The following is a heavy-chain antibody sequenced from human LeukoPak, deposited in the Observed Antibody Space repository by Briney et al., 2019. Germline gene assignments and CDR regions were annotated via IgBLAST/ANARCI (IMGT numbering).Heavy chain of an antibody. D-gene: IGHD4-11*01. CDR1: GGSISPYY. CDR2: INHSGST. V-gene: IGHV4-34*01. CDR3: AKLTVTYYYYYYMDV. J-gene: IGHJ6*03. Sequence: SETLSLTCTVSGGSISPYYWSWIRQPPGKGLEWIGEINHSGSTNYNPSLKSRVTISVDTSKNQFSLKLSSVTAADTAVYYCAKLTVTYYYYYYMDVWGKGTTVTVSS.